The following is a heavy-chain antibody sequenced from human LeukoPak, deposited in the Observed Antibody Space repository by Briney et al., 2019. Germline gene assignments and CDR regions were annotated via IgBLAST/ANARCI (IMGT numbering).Heavy chain of an antibody. D-gene: IGHD2-15*01. CDR2: IYYSGST. Sequence: SETLSLTCTVSGGSISSYSWSWIRQPPGKGLEWIGYIYYSGSTNYNPSLKSRVTISLDTSRNQFSLQLSSVAAADTAVYYCARIHRYCSGGACYVLDNWGQGTLVAVSS. J-gene: IGHJ4*02. V-gene: IGHV4-59*01. CDR1: GGSISSYS. CDR3: ARIHRYCSGGACYVLDN.